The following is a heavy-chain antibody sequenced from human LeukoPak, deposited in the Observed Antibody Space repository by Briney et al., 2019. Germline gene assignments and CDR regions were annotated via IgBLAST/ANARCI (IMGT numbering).Heavy chain of an antibody. J-gene: IGHJ4*02. CDR3: AKGSYCGGDWCFDY. CDR1: GFTFSSYA. Sequence: GGSLRLSCAASGFTFSSYAMHWVRQAPGKGLEWVAVISYDGSNKYYADSVKGRFTISRDNSKNTLYLQMNSLRAEDTAVYYCAKGSYCGGDWCFDYWGQGTLVTVSS. V-gene: IGHV3-30*18. D-gene: IGHD2-21*02. CDR2: ISYDGSNK.